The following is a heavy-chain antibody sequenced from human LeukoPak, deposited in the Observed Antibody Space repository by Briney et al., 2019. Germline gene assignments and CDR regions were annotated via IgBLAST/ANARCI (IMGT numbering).Heavy chain of an antibody. CDR3: ARVESTYYDILTGYYPYYFDY. CDR2: IHYSGST. V-gene: IGHV4-30-4*01. J-gene: IGHJ4*02. D-gene: IGHD3-9*01. Sequence: SQTLSLTCTLSGGSISSGDYYWSWIRQPPGKGLEWIGYIHYSGSTYYNPSLKSRVTISVDTSKNQFSLKLSSVTAADTAVYYCARVESTYYDILTGYYPYYFDYWGRGTLVTVSS. CDR1: GGSISSGDYY.